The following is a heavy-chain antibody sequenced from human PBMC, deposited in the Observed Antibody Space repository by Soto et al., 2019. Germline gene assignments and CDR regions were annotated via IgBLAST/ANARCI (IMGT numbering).Heavy chain of an antibody. V-gene: IGHV3-21*01. CDR2: ISSSSSYI. Sequence: PGGSLRLSCAASGFTFSSYSMNWVRQAPGKGLEWVSSISSSSSYIYYADSVKGRFTISRDNAKNSLYLQMNSLRAEDTAVYYCARGGGSGSYDYYYGMDVWGQGTTVTVSS. CDR3: ARGGGSGSYDYYYGMDV. CDR1: GFTFSSYS. D-gene: IGHD3-10*01. J-gene: IGHJ6*02.